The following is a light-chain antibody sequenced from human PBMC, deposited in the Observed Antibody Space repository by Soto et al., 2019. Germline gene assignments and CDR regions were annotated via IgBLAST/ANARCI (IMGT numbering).Light chain of an antibody. CDR3: SSYTSSSTV. CDR1: SSDVGGYNY. CDR2: DVS. V-gene: IGLV2-14*01. J-gene: IGLJ1*01. Sequence: QSVLTQPASVSGSPGQSITISCTGTSSDVGGYNYVSWYQQHPGKAPKLMIYDVSSRPSGVSNRFSGSKSDNTASLTISGLQAEDEADYYCSSYTSSSTVFGTGTKVTVL.